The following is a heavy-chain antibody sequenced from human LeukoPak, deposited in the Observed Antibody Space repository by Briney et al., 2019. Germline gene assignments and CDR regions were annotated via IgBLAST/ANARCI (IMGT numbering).Heavy chain of an antibody. D-gene: IGHD3-10*01. CDR1: GGSISSGDYY. J-gene: IGHJ4*02. CDR3: ARVRGLLWFGPDY. CDR2: IYYSGST. Sequence: SETLSLTCTVSGGSISSGDYYWSWIRQPPGKGLEWIGYIYYSGSTYYNPSLKSRVTISVDTSKNQFSLKLSSVTAADTAVYYCARVRGLLWFGPDYWGQGTLVTVSS. V-gene: IGHV4-30-4*08.